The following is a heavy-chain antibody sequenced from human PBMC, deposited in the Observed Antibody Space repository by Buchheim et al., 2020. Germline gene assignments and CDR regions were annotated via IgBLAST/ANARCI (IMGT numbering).Heavy chain of an antibody. CDR3: ARADDYDFWSGYYSEENYYYYGMDV. Sequence: EVQLVESGGGLVQPGGSLRLSCAASGFTFSGYWMHWVRQAPGKGLVWVSRINSDGSSTSYADSVKGRFTISRDNAKNTLYLKMNSLRAEDTAVYYCARADDYDFWSGYYSEENYYYYGMDVWGQGTT. CDR2: INSDGSST. J-gene: IGHJ6*02. D-gene: IGHD3-3*01. V-gene: IGHV3-74*01. CDR1: GFTFSGYW.